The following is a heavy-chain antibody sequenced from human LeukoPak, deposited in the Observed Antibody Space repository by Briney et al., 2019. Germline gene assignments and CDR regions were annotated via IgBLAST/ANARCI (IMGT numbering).Heavy chain of an antibody. CDR3: ARDVESYGSGSYFPYYFDY. CDR1: GFTFSSYW. V-gene: IGHV3-48*04. Sequence: PGGSLRLSCAPSGFTFSSYWMSWVRQAPGKGLEWVSYISSSGSTTYYADSVKGRFTISRDNAKNSLYLQMNSLRAEDTAVYYCARDVESYGSGSYFPYYFDYWGQGTLVTVSS. D-gene: IGHD3-10*01. J-gene: IGHJ4*02. CDR2: ISSSGSTT.